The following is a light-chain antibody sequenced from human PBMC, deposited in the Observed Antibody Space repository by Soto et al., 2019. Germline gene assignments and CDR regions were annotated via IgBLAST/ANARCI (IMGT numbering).Light chain of an antibody. CDR2: WGS. J-gene: IGKJ5*01. CDR1: QSLLHSSGNNY. V-gene: IGKV2-28*01. CDR3: IQCQQTPIT. Sequence: DIVMTQSPLSLPVTPGEPASMSCRSSQSLLHSSGNNYLDWYVQKPGQSPQLLIYWGSYRASGVPDRFSGSGSGTDFTLKISRVDAEDVGIYYCIQCQQTPITFGQGTRLAIK.